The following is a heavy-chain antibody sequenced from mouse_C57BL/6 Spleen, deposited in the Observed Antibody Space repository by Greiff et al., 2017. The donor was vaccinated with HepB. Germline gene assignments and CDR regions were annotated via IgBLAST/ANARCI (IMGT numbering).Heavy chain of an antibody. CDR1: GFTFSDYY. Sequence: EVQGVESGGGLVQPGGSLKLSCAASGFTFSDYYMYWVRQTPEKRLEWVAYISNGGGSTYYPDTVKGRFTISRDNAKNTLYLQMSRLKSEDTAMYYCARHGYDYDGLFAYWGQGTLVTVSA. V-gene: IGHV5-12*01. CDR3: ARHGYDYDGLFAY. J-gene: IGHJ3*01. CDR2: ISNGGGST. D-gene: IGHD2-4*01.